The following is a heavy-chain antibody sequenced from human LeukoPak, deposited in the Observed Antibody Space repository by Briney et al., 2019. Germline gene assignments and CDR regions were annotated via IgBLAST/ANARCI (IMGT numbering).Heavy chain of an antibody. CDR3: AKDNDYDYVWGSYRWPFDY. CDR1: GFTFSSYG. Sequence: PGGSLRLSCAASGFTFSSYGMSWVRQAPGKGLEWVSSISGSGGSTYYADSVTGRFTISRDNSKSTLYLQMNSLRAEDTAIYYCAKDNDYDYVWGSYRWPFDYWGQGTLVTVSS. D-gene: IGHD3-16*02. J-gene: IGHJ4*02. CDR2: ISGSGGST. V-gene: IGHV3-23*01.